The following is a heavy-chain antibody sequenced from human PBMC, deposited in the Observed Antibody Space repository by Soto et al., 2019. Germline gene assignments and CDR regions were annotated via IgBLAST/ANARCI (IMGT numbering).Heavy chain of an antibody. Sequence: GGSLRLACAASVFTFINYDMHWVRQAPGEGLEWVSGIGAASDTYYPVSVQGRFTVSRDNAKKSLYLQMNSLRAGDTAVYYCARGVLGPGDYYYGMDVWGQGTTVTV. D-gene: IGHD7-27*01. CDR1: VFTFINYD. J-gene: IGHJ6*02. V-gene: IGHV3-13*01. CDR2: IGAASDT. CDR3: ARGVLGPGDYYYGMDV.